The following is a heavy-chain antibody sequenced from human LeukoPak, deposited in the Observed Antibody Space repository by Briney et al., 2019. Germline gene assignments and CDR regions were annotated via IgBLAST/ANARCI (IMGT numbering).Heavy chain of an antibody. CDR3: AKGESGYSTFDY. D-gene: IGHD5-12*01. Sequence: GGSLRLSCAASVFTFSSYAMNWVRQTPGKGLEWVSAVSGSGGYTYYADSVKGRFTISRDNSKNTLYLQMNSLRAEDTAVYYCAKGESGYSTFDYWGQGTLVTVSS. J-gene: IGHJ4*02. CDR2: VSGSGGYT. V-gene: IGHV3-23*01. CDR1: VFTFSSYA.